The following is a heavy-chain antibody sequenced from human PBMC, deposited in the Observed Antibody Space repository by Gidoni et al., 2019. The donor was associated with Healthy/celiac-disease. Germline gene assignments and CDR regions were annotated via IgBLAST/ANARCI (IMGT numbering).Heavy chain of an antibody. CDR2: ISSSSSYI. Sequence: EVQLVESGGGLVKPGGSLRLSCAASGFTFSSYSMNWVRQAPGKGLEWVSSISSSSSYIYYADSVKGRFTISRDNAKNSLYLQMNSLRAEDTAVYYCAREYYYGSGSYYPTFDYWGQGTLVTVSS. V-gene: IGHV3-21*01. D-gene: IGHD3-10*01. CDR1: GFTFSSYS. J-gene: IGHJ4*02. CDR3: AREYYYGSGSYYPTFDY.